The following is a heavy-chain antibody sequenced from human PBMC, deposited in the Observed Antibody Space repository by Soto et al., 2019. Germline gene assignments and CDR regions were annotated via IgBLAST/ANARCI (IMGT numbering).Heavy chain of an antibody. D-gene: IGHD2-2*01. J-gene: IGHJ6*02. CDR3: ARSGIFCSSTSCYSSLWYYGMDV. CDR1: GYTFTGYY. V-gene: IGHV1-2*02. CDR2: INPNSGGT. Sequence: ASVKVSCKASGYTFTGYYMHWVRQAPGQGLEWMGWINPNSGGTNYAQKLQGRVTMTTDTSTSTAYMELRSLRSDDTAVYYCARSGIFCSSTSCYSSLWYYGMDVWGQGTTVTVSS.